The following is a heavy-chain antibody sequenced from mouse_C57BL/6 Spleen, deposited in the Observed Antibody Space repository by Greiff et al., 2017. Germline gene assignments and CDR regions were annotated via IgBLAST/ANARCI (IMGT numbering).Heavy chain of an antibody. V-gene: IGHV1-64*01. J-gene: IGHJ4*01. CDR1: GYTFTSYW. CDR3: ARQSSGYAMDY. D-gene: IGHD3-2*02. CDR2: IHPNSGST. Sequence: VQLQQPGAELVKPGASVQLSCKASGYTFTSYWMHWVKQRPGQGLEWIGMIHPNSGSTNYNEKFKSKATLTVDKSSSTAYMQLSSLTSEDSAVYYCARQSSGYAMDYWGQGTSVTVSS.